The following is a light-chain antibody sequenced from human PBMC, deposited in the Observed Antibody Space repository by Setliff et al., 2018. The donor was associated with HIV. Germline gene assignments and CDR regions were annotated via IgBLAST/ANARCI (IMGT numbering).Light chain of an antibody. CDR1: SSDVGSYNL. J-gene: IGLJ3*02. CDR3: FSYTSSNTLV. V-gene: IGLV2-14*02. CDR2: AVS. Sequence: QSALTQPASVSGSPGQSITISCTGTSSDVGSYNLVSWYQQHPGKAPKLMIYAVSNRPSGISNRFSGSKSGNTASLTISGLQAEDEADYYCFSYTSSNTLVFGGGTKVTVL.